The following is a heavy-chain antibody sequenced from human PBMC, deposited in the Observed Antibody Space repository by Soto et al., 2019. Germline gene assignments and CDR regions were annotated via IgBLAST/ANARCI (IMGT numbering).Heavy chain of an antibody. CDR1: GVSVSSDSAA. CDR2: TYYRSKWYN. J-gene: IGHJ4*02. CDR3: AKAERYNHAYSFDY. V-gene: IGHV6-1*01. D-gene: IGHD1-20*01. Sequence: PSQTLSLTCAISGVSVSSDSAAWNWIRQSPSRGLEWLGRTYYRSKWYNDYAVSVKSRITISPDTSKNQFSLHLNSVTPEDTAVYYCAKAERYNHAYSFDYWGQGTPVTVSS.